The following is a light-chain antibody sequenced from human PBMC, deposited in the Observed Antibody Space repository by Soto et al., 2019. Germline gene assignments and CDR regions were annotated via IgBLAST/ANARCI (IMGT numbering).Light chain of an antibody. V-gene: IGLV2-14*01. J-gene: IGLJ1*01. CDR2: EVI. CDR1: SSDVGDYNY. CDR3: SSYTSSSTLLYV. Sequence: QSALTQPASVSGSPGQSITLSCTGTSSDVGDYNYVSWYQQHPDKAPKLLIYEVINRPSGVSNRFSGSKSGNTASLTISGLQTEDEADYYCSSYTSSSTLLYVFGTGTKVTVL.